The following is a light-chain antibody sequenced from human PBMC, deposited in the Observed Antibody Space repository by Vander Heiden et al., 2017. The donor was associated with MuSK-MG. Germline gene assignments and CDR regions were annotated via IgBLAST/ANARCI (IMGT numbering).Light chain of an antibody. J-gene: IGKJ1*01. V-gene: IGKV3-20*01. CDR1: HTVSSNY. CDR2: DAA. Sequence: EIVLTQSPCTVSLSPGESATLSCRASHTVSSNYLAWYQQKGGQDPRLLINDAASRATGIPERFSGSGSGTDFALTISRLEPEDFAVYYCQQDGNSPRTFGQGTKVEI. CDR3: QQDGNSPRT.